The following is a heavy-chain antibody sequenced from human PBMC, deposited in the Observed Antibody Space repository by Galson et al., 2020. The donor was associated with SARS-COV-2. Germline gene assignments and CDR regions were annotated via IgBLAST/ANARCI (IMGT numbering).Heavy chain of an antibody. CDR1: GFTFSSYD. V-gene: IGHV3-23*01. Sequence: GGSLRLSCAASGFTFSSYDMSWVRQAPGKGLEWVSSISGSGGSTYYADSVKGRFTISRDNSKNTLYLQMNSLRAEDTAVYYCAKDRVWFGDHCGYWGQGTLVTFAS. CDR3: AKDRVWFGDHCGY. D-gene: IGHD3-10*01. CDR2: ISGSGGST. J-gene: IGHJ4*02.